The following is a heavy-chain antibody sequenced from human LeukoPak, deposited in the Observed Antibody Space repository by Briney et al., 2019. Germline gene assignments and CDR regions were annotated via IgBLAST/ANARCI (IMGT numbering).Heavy chain of an antibody. CDR2: INPNSGGT. J-gene: IGHJ4*02. Sequence: GASVKVSCKASGYTFTGYYMHWVRQAPGQGLEWMGWINPNSGGTNYAQKFQGRVTMTRDTSISTAYMELSRLRSDDTAVYYCARDYSSTSCYRDYWGQGTLVTVSS. CDR3: ARDYSSTSCYRDY. V-gene: IGHV1-2*02. CDR1: GYTFTGYY. D-gene: IGHD2-2*02.